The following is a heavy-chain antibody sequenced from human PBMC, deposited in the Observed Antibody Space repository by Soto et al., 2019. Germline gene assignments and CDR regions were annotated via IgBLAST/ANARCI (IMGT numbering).Heavy chain of an antibody. D-gene: IGHD6-13*01. CDR3: ARLGTQQLANDY. V-gene: IGHV3-13*01. CDR2: IGTAGAT. Sequence: HPGGSLRLSCAASGFTFSSYDMHWVRQATGKGLEWVAAIGTAGATYYPGSVKGRFTISRENAKNSLYLRMNSLRAGDTAVYYCARLGTQQLANDYWGQGTLVTVSS. J-gene: IGHJ4*02. CDR1: GFTFSSYD.